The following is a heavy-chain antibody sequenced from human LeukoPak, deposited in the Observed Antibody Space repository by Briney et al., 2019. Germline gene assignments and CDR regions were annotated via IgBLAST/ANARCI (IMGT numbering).Heavy chain of an antibody. V-gene: IGHV4-4*07. J-gene: IGHJ4*02. D-gene: IGHD2-2*01. Sequence: SETLSLTCTVSGGSISSYYWSWLRQPAGKGLEWIGRIYTSGSTNYNPSLKSRVTMSVDTSKNQFSLKLTSVTAADTAVYYYARGTRGGHFDYWGQGTLVPVSS. CDR3: ARGTRGGHFDY. CDR1: GGSISSYY. CDR2: IYTSGST.